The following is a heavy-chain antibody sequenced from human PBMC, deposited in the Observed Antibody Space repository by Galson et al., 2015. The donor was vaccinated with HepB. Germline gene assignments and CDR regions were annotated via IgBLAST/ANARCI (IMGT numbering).Heavy chain of an antibody. V-gene: IGHV1-46*01. CDR1: GYTFTSYY. D-gene: IGHD2-2*02. Sequence: QSGAEVKKPGESLKTSCKASGYTFTSYYMHWVRQAPGQGLEWMGIINPSGGSTSYAQKFQGRVTMTRDTSTSTVYMELSSLRSEDTAVYYCARAGDPYCSSTSCYNYYCDYWGQRTL. CDR2: INPSGGST. J-gene: IGHJ4*02. CDR3: ARAGDPYCSSTSCYNYYCDY.